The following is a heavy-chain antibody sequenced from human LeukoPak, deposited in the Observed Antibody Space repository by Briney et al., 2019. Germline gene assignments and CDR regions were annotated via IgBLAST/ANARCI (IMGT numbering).Heavy chain of an antibody. CDR2: ITGSGDST. CDR1: GFTFSSYA. D-gene: IGHD3-3*01. V-gene: IGHV3-23*01. CDR3: AKGYDFWSGYYDS. Sequence: GGSLRLSCAASGFTFSSYAMSWVRQAPGKGLEWVSAITGSGDSTYYADSVKGRFTISRDNSKNTLYLQMNSLRAEDTAVYYCAKGYDFWSGYYDSWGQGTLVTVSS. J-gene: IGHJ4*02.